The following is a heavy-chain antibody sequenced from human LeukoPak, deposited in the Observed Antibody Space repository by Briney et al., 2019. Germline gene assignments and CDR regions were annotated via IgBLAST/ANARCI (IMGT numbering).Heavy chain of an antibody. D-gene: IGHD3-22*01. CDR3: ARQDGSDYHPLGY. CDR1: GGSISSSY. V-gene: IGHV4-59*01. CDR2: IHYSGST. Sequence: SETLSLTCTVSGGSISSSYWSWIRQPPGKGLEWIGYIHYSGSTKYNPSLKSRVTISVDTSKNQFSLKVSSVTAADTAVYYCARQDGSDYHPLGYWGQGTLVTVSS. J-gene: IGHJ4*02.